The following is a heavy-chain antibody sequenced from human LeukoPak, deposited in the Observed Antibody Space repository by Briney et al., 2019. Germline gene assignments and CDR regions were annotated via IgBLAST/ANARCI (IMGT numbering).Heavy chain of an antibody. J-gene: IGHJ4*02. CDR3: VRGYCSISTCRRLDY. D-gene: IGHD2-2*01. CDR2: IYPGDSDT. V-gene: IGHV5-51*01. CDR1: GYSFSSYW. Sequence: GESLKISCKGSGYSFSSYWIGWVRQMPGKGLEWMGIIYPGDSDTRYSPSFQGQVTISADKSITTAYLQWSSLKASDTATYYCVRGYCSISTCRRLDYWGQGTLVTVSS.